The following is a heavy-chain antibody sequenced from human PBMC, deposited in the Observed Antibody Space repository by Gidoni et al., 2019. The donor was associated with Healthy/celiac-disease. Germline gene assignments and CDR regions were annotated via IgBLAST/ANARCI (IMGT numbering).Heavy chain of an antibody. D-gene: IGHD3-22*01. Sequence: EVQLVQSGAEVKKPGESLKISCKGSGYSFNSHWIGWVRQLPGKGLEWMGVIYPGDSDTRYSPSFQGQVTISADKSISTAYLQWSSLKASDTAMYYCARQGTHYYDSSGYCYDYWGQGTLVTVSS. V-gene: IGHV5-51*01. J-gene: IGHJ4*02. CDR1: GYSFNSHW. CDR2: IYPGDSDT. CDR3: ARQGTHYYDSSGYCYDY.